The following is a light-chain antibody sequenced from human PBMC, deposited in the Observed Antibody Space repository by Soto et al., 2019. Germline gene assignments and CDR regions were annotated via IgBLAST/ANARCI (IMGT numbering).Light chain of an antibody. V-gene: IGKV3-15*01. J-gene: IGKJ1*01. CDR1: PSVSRT. CDR2: GAS. Sequence: EIVMPQSPATLSVSRGEGATLSFKASPSVSRTLALYQPKPGQAPRLLIYGASTRATGIPDRCSGSGAGTGFPLTSSRLEFDAFALYYGQQYNNWPRSFGQGTKG. CDR3: QQYNNWPRS.